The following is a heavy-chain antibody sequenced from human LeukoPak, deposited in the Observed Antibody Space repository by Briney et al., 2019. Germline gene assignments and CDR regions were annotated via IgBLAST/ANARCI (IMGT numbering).Heavy chain of an antibody. CDR3: ARQEEQLGDFDY. CDR2: IYTIGST. D-gene: IGHD6-6*01. V-gene: IGHV4-4*09. CDR1: GGSISSYY. J-gene: IGHJ4*02. Sequence: SETLSLTCTVSGGSISSYYWSWIRQPPGKGLGWVGYIYTIGSTNNNPSPKSRVTISVDTSKNQFSLKLSSVTAADTAVYYCARQEEQLGDFDYWGQGTLVTVSS.